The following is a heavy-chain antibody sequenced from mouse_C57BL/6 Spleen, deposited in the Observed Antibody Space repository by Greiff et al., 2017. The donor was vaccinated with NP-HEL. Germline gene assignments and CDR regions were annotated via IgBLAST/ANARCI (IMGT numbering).Heavy chain of an antibody. Sequence: EVHLVESGGGLVQPKGSLKLSCAASGFTFNTYAMHWVRQAPGKGVEWVARIRSKSSNNATYYADSVKDRLTISRYDSQSMLYLRMNNLKTDDTAMYYCEREGLYALDYWGQGTSVTVSS. J-gene: IGHJ4*01. D-gene: IGHD2-13*01. V-gene: IGHV10-3*01. CDR3: EREGLYALDY. CDR2: IRSKSSNNAT. CDR1: GFTFNTYA.